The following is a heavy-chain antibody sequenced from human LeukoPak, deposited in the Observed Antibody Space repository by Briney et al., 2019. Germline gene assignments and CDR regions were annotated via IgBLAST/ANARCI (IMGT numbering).Heavy chain of an antibody. J-gene: IGHJ3*02. CDR2: IKQDGSEK. Sequence: GGSLRLSCAASGFIFSSYSMNWVRQAPGKGLEWVANIKQDGSEKYYVDSVKGRFTISRDNAKNSLYLQMNSLRAEDTAVYYCARVYYYDSSGYLRGDDAFDIWGQGTMVTVSS. V-gene: IGHV3-7*01. D-gene: IGHD3-22*01. CDR1: GFIFSSYS. CDR3: ARVYYYDSSGYLRGDDAFDI.